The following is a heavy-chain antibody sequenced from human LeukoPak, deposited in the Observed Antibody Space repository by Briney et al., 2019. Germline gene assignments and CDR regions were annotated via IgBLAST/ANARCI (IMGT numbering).Heavy chain of an antibody. J-gene: IGHJ3*02. Sequence: GGSLRLSCAASGFTFPNYVMTWVRQAPGKGLEWVANIKQDGSEKNYVDSVKGRFTISRDNAKNSLYLQMNSLRAEDTALYYCARDQADYWSGYSLDVFDIWGQGTMVTVSS. V-gene: IGHV3-7*01. CDR2: IKQDGSEK. CDR1: GFTFPNYV. CDR3: ARDQADYWSGYSLDVFDI. D-gene: IGHD3-3*01.